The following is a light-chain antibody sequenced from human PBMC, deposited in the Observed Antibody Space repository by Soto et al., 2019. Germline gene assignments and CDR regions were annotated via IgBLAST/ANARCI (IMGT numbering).Light chain of an antibody. V-gene: IGKV3-20*01. CDR3: QQYGSSPRT. CDR1: QSVSSNS. J-gene: IGKJ1*01. CDR2: GAS. Sequence: EIVLTQSPGTVSLSPGERATLSCRASQSVSSNSVAWFQQRSGQAPRLLIYGASSRATGIPDRFSGSGSGTDFTLTSSRLEPEDFAVYYCQQYGSSPRTFGQGTKVDIK.